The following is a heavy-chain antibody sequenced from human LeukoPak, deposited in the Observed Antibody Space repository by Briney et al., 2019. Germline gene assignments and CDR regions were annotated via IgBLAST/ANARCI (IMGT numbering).Heavy chain of an antibody. D-gene: IGHD3-22*01. CDR1: GSTFSSYG. J-gene: IGHJ5*02. V-gene: IGHV3-33*06. CDR3: AKDKDYDSSNWFDP. Sequence: GGSLRLSCAASGSTFSSYGMHWVRQAPGKGLEWVAVIWYDGSNKYYADSVKGRFTISRDNSKNTLYLQMNSLRAEDTAVYYCAKDKDYDSSNWFDPWGQGTLVTVSS. CDR2: IWYDGSNK.